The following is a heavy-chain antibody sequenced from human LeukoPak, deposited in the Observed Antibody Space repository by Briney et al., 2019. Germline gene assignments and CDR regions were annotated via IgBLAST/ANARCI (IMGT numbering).Heavy chain of an antibody. CDR2: IYYSGST. J-gene: IGHJ4*02. CDR3: ARNFYASSGYYLDDFYFDF. V-gene: IGHV4-39*06. Sequence: SETLSLTCTVSGASIISDTYYWGWIRQPPGKGLEWIGSIYYSGSTYYSPSLKSRVTMSVDTSTTQFTLKLISVTAADTGLYYCARNFYASSGYYLDDFYFDFWGQGTLVTVSS. D-gene: IGHD3-22*01. CDR1: GASIISDTYY.